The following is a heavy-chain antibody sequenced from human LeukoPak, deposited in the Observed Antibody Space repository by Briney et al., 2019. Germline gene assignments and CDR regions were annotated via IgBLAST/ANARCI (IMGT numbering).Heavy chain of an antibody. J-gene: IGHJ4*02. CDR3: AKDAPVNIVVVPAANS. D-gene: IGHD2-2*01. Sequence: GGSLRLSCAASGFTFSSYAMSWVRQAPGKGLEWVSAISGSGGSTYYADSVKGRFTISRDNSKNTLYLQMNRLRAEDTAVYYCAKDAPVNIVVVPAANSWGQGALGTVSS. CDR1: GFTFSSYA. V-gene: IGHV3-23*01. CDR2: ISGSGGST.